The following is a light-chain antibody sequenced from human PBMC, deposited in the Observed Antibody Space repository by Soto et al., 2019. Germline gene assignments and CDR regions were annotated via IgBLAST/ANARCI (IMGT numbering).Light chain of an antibody. CDR3: QQTYTAVS. V-gene: IGKV1-39*01. CDR1: QFISKY. CDR2: GAF. Sequence: DIQMTQSPSSLSASVGDRVTITCRAGQFISKYLNWYQQKPGKAPKLLIFGAFNLEGGVPSRFSGSGYGTEFTLTISGLLPDDFATYICQQTYTAVSFGPGTTVEI. J-gene: IGKJ3*01.